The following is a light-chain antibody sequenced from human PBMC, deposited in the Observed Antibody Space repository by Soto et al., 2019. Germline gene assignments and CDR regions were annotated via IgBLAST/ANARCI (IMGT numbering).Light chain of an antibody. J-gene: IGKJ4*01. Sequence: DIQVTQSPSSLSASVGDSVTITCRASQDITSYLAWYQQKPGKAPNLLIYGASTLQSGVPSRFSGSGSGTDFTLTISSLQAEDFASHYCQQTRAYPSTFGGGTKVDIK. CDR1: QDITSY. V-gene: IGKV1-9*01. CDR2: GAS. CDR3: QQTRAYPST.